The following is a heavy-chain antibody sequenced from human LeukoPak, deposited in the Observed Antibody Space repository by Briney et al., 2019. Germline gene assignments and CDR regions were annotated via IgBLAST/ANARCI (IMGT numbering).Heavy chain of an antibody. J-gene: IGHJ4*02. D-gene: IGHD4-23*01. CDR2: IKQDESER. V-gene: IGHV3-7*01. Sequence: GGSLRLSCEGSGFSFSSYWMTWVRQSPGKGPEWVANIKQDESERYTVDSVKGRFTISRDNAKNSLYLHMNSLRAEDTAVYYCARDYGGSSPFDYWGQGTLVTVSS. CDR1: GFSFSSYW. CDR3: ARDYGGSSPFDY.